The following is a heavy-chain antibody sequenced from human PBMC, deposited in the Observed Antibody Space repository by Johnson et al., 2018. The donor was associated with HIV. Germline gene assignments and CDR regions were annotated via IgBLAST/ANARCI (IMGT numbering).Heavy chain of an antibody. CDR2: ISYDGSNK. J-gene: IGHJ3*02. Sequence: QMQLVESGGGVVQPGRSLRLSCAASGFTFSSYAMHWVRQAPGKGLEWVAVISYDGSNKYYADSVKGRFTISRDDSKNTLYLQMNSLRAEDTAVYYFARDRAANYEGAFDICGQGTMVTVSA. V-gene: IGHV3-30*14. CDR3: ARDRAANYEGAFDI. D-gene: IGHD1-7*01. CDR1: GFTFSSYA.